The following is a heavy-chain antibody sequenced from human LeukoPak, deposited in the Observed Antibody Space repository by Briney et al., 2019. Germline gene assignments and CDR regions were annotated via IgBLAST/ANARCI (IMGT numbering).Heavy chain of an antibody. Sequence: GGSLRLSCAASGFTFSGYWMTWVRQAPGKGLEWVANIKQDGSEQYYVDSVKGRFTISRDNAKNSLYLQMNSLRAEDTALNYCVRALWFGEAFFDFWGQGALVTVSS. CDR3: VRALWFGEAFFDF. D-gene: IGHD3-10*01. J-gene: IGHJ4*02. CDR1: GFTFSGYW. V-gene: IGHV3-7*01. CDR2: IKQDGSEQ.